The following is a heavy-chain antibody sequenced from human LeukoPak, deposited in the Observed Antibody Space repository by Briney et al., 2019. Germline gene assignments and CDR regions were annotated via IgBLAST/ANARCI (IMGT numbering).Heavy chain of an antibody. CDR2: MNPNSANT. CDR1: GYTFASYD. Sequence: ASVKVSCKASGYTFASYDINWVRQATGQGLEWMGWMNPNSANTVYAQKFQGRVTMTRNTSISTAYMELSSLRSDDTAVYYCARGVVPAAHHDYWGQGTLVTVSS. V-gene: IGHV1-8*01. D-gene: IGHD2-2*01. CDR3: ARGVVPAAHHDY. J-gene: IGHJ4*02.